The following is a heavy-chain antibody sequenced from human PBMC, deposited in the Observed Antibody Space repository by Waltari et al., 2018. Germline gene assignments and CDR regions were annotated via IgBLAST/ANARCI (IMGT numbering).Heavy chain of an antibody. CDR3: TSHPDIVVVVAADY. CDR2: IRSKANSYAT. CDR1: GLTFSGSA. Sequence: EVQLVESGGGFVQPGGSLKLSSAASGLTFSGSAMHWVRQASGEGLEWVGRIRSKANSYATAYAASVKGRFTISRDDSKNTAYLQMNSLKTEDTAVYYCTSHPDIVVVVAADYWGQGTLVTVSS. J-gene: IGHJ4*02. V-gene: IGHV3-73*01. D-gene: IGHD2-15*01.